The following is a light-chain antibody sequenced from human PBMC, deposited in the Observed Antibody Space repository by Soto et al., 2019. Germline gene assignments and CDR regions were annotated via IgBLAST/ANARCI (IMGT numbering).Light chain of an antibody. CDR1: PSNVGGYDY. CDR3: YLFTSGNTLYV. Sequence: QSVLTQPASVSGSPGHSITISFTGSPSNVGGYDYVSWYQQHPGNAPKLLIYEVINRPSGTSHRLSGLKSGTMTSLNMPLLQAEDEADYYCYLFTSGNTLYVFGTGTKVTVL. V-gene: IGLV2-14*01. CDR2: EVI. J-gene: IGLJ1*01.